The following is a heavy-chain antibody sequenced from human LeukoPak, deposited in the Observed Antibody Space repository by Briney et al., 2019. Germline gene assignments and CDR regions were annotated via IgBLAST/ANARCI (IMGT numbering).Heavy chain of an antibody. CDR3: AGHHPRNTVDF. D-gene: IGHD2/OR15-2a*01. CDR1: GGSISTYY. J-gene: IGHJ4*02. V-gene: IGHV4-59*08. CDR2: IYYTGST. Sequence: SETLSLTCAVSGGSISTYYWNWIRQPPGKGLEWIGYIYYTGSTIYNPSLKSRVTISVDTSKNQFSLKLGSVTAADTAVYYCAGHHPRNTVDFWGQGTLVTVSS.